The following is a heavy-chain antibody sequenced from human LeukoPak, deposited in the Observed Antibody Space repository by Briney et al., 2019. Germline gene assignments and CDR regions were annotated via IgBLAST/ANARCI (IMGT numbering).Heavy chain of an antibody. CDR1: GDSISSYY. CDR2: IYYSGTT. Sequence: SETLSLTCTVSGDSISSYYWSWIRQSPGKGLEWIGYIYYSGTTNYNPSFKSRVIISVDTSKSQFSLKLSSVTAVDSALYYCAGHQGCTTTDCSNWFDPWGQGTLVTVSS. V-gene: IGHV4-59*01. D-gene: IGHD2-21*02. CDR3: AGHQGCTTTDCSNWFDP. J-gene: IGHJ5*02.